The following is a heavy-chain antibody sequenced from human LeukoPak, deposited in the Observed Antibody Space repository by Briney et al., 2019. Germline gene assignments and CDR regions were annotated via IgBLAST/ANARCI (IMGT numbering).Heavy chain of an antibody. CDR1: GFTFSSYA. D-gene: IGHD3-22*01. CDR2: ISGSGGST. CDR3: AKGRPYYYDSSGYYNYFDY. V-gene: IGHV3-23*01. J-gene: IGHJ4*02. Sequence: PGGSLRLSCAASGFTFSSYAMSWVRQAPGKGLEWVSAISGSGGSTYYADSVKGRFTISRDNSKNTLYLQMNSLRAEDTAVDYCAKGRPYYYDSSGYYNYFDYWGQGTLVTVSS.